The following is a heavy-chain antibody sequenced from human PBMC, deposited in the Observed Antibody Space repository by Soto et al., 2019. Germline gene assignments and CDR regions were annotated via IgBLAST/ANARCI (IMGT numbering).Heavy chain of an antibody. J-gene: IGHJ6*02. CDR2: ISGSGGST. D-gene: IGHD6-13*01. CDR3: ARDIGTPRIYYYGMDV. V-gene: IGHV3-23*01. Sequence: GGSLRLSCAASGLTFSSYAMSWARQAPGKGLEWVSAISGSGGSTYYADSVKGRFTISRDNSKNTLYLQMNSLRAEDTAVYYCARDIGTPRIYYYGMDVWGQGTTVTVSS. CDR1: GLTFSSYA.